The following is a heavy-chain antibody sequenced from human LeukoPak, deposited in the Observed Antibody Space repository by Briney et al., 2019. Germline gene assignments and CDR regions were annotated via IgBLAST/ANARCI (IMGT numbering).Heavy chain of an antibody. V-gene: IGHV4-31*03. J-gene: IGHJ5*02. D-gene: IGHD6-13*01. CDR2: IYYSGST. CDR1: GGSISSGGYY. Sequence: PSETLSLTCTVSGGSISSGGYYWSWIRQHPGKGLEWIGYIYYSGSTYYNPSLKSRVTISVDTSKNQFSLKLSSVTAADTAVYYCARSPYSSSWYWFDPWGQGTLVTVSS. CDR3: ARSPYSSSWYWFDP.